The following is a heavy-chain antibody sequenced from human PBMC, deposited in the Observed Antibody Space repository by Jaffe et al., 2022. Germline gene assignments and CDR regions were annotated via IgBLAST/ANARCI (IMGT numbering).Heavy chain of an antibody. J-gene: IGHJ6*03. V-gene: IGHV1-58*01. D-gene: IGHD4-4*01. Sequence: QMQLVQSGPEVKKPGTSVKVSCKASGFTFTSSAVQWVRQARGQRLEWIGWIVVGSGNTNYAQKFQERVTITRDMSTSTAYMELSSLRSEDTAVYYCAVNTVKDYYYYYMDVWGKGTTVTVSS. CDR2: IVVGSGNT. CDR1: GFTFTSSA. CDR3: AVNTVKDYYYYYMDV.